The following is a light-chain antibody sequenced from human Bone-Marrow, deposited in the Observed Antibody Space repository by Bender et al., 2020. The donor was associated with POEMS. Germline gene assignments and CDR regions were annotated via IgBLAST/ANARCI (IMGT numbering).Light chain of an antibody. Sequence: QSALTQPASVSGSPGQSITISCSGTSSDVGGYNYVSWYQQHPGKAPKLMIYDISDRPSGVPDRFSGSKSATSASLAITGLQAEDGAHYYCQSYDSSLSGHVVFGGGTRLTVL. CDR3: QSYDSSLSGHVV. J-gene: IGLJ2*01. V-gene: IGLV2-14*03. CDR1: SSDVGGYNY. CDR2: DIS.